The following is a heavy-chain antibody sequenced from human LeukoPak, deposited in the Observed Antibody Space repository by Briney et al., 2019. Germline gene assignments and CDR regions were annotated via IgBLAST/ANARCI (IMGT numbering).Heavy chain of an antibody. CDR2: IYWDDDK. J-gene: IGHJ4*02. CDR1: GFSLGPRAVG. V-gene: IGHV2-5*02. CDR3: AHRPIALRQGGFDY. D-gene: IGHD2/OR15-2a*01. Sequence: SGPTLIIPTPTLTLTFTFSGFSLGPRAVGVGWIRQPPVQALEWLAIIYWDDDKRYNPSLKGRLTITKDTSNNQVVLTMTAMDPLDTGTYFCAHRPIALRQGGFDYWGQGTLVTVSS.